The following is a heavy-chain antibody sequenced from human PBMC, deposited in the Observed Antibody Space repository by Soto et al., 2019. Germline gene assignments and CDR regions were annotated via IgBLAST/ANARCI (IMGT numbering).Heavy chain of an antibody. Sequence: PSETLSLTCTVSGGSISSYYWSWIRQPPGKGLEWIGYIYYSGSTNYNPSLKSRVTISVDTSKNQFSLKLSSVTAADTAVYYCARNPSNDDFWSGYSNGLFDYWGQGTLVTVSS. CDR3: ARNPSNDDFWSGYSNGLFDY. CDR1: GGSISSYY. D-gene: IGHD3-3*01. J-gene: IGHJ4*02. V-gene: IGHV4-59*01. CDR2: IYYSGST.